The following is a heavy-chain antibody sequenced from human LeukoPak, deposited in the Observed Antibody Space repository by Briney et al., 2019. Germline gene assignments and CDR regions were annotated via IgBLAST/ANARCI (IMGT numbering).Heavy chain of an antibody. CDR2: IYYSGST. CDR3: ARAAEPRHPYYYYGMDV. J-gene: IGHJ6*02. D-gene: IGHD1-14*01. V-gene: IGHV4-31*03. CDR1: GGSISSGGYY. Sequence: SQTLSLTCTVSGGSISSGGYYWSWIRQHPGKGLEWIGYIYYSGSTYYNPSLKSRVTISVDTSKNQFSLKLSSVTAADTAVYYCARAAEPRHPYYYYGMDVWGQGTTVTVSS.